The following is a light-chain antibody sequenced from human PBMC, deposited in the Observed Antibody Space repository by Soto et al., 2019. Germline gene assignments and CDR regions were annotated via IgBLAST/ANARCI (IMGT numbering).Light chain of an antibody. CDR3: GTWDSNLRAVV. Sequence: QSALAQPSSVSGSPGQSITISCTGTSTDVGGYNYVSWYQHHSGKAPKLLIYGVTNRPSGISDRFSGSKSVNTASLTISGLQAEDESDYYCGTWDSNLRAVVFGAGTKVTVL. J-gene: IGLJ2*01. CDR2: GVT. CDR1: STDVGGYNY. V-gene: IGLV2-14*01.